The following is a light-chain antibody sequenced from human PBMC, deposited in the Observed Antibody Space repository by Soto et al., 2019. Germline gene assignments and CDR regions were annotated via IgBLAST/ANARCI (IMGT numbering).Light chain of an antibody. CDR3: PQYGSSPRA. J-gene: IGKJ3*01. V-gene: IGKV3-20*01. Sequence: EIVLTQSPGTLSLSPGERATLSCRASRSVSSSYLAWYQQKSGQAPRLLIYGASSRATGIPDRFSGSGSGTDFTLTISTLEPEDFAVYYCPQYGSSPRAFGPGTKVDIK. CDR2: GAS. CDR1: RSVSSSY.